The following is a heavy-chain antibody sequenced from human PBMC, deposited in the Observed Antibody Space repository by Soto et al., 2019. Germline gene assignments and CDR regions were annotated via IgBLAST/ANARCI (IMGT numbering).Heavy chain of an antibody. V-gene: IGHV3-9*01. J-gene: IGHJ4*02. CDR3: AKDIRYSSNQVDY. Sequence: HPGGSLRLCCAASGFTFDDYARHWVRPAPGKGLEWVSGISWNSGSIGYADSVKGRFTISRDNAKNSLYLQMNSLRAGDTALYYGAKDIRYSSNQVDYWGQGTLVTVCS. CDR2: ISWNSGSI. D-gene: IGHD6-13*01. CDR1: GFTFDDYA.